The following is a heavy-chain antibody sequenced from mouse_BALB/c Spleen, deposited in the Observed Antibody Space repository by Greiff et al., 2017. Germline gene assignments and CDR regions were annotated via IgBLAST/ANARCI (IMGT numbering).Heavy chain of an antibody. CDR1: GYSFTGYY. J-gene: IGHJ4*01. D-gene: IGHD1-2*01. CDR2: INPYNGAT. V-gene: IGHV1-31*01. CDR3: ARSTTAYMDY. Sequence: VQLKQSGPELVKPGASVKISCQASGYSFTGYYMHWVKQSHVKSLEWIGRINPYNGATSYNQNFKDKASLTVDKSSSTAYMELHSLTSEDSAVYYCARSTTAYMDYWGQGTSVTVSS.